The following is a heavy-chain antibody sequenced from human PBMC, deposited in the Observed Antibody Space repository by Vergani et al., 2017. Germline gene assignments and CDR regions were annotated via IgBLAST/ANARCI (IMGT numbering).Heavy chain of an antibody. Sequence: QVQLQESGPGLVKPSQTLSLTCTVSGGSISSGGYYWSWIRQPPGKGMEWIGYLYYSGSTNYNPSLKSRVTISVDTSKNQFSLKLSSVTAADPAVYYCARGPSVCSGGSCYVTGAFDIWGQGTMVTVSS. CDR1: GGSISSGGYY. D-gene: IGHD2-15*01. CDR2: LYYSGST. V-gene: IGHV4-31*03. J-gene: IGHJ3*02. CDR3: ARGPSVCSGGSCYVTGAFDI.